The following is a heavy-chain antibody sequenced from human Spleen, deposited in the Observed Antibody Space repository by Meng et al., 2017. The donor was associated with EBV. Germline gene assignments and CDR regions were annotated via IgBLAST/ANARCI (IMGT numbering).Heavy chain of an antibody. J-gene: IGHJ4*02. CDR2: LIPMSGAP. Sequence: QVQVVPSGAEVKKPGSSLTVPGWTSGGTFNSDAVSWVRQAPGKGLEWMGGLIPMSGAPHYAQKFQGRVTITADESTSTHYMDLSNLRSDDTAMYYCASESGRGFTPDYWGQGTLVTVSS. V-gene: IGHV1-69*01. CDR1: GGTFNSDA. CDR3: ASESGRGFTPDY. D-gene: IGHD3-10*01.